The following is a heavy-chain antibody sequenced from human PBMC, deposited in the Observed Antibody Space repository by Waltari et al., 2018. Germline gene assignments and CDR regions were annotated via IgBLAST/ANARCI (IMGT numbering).Heavy chain of an antibody. D-gene: IGHD7-27*01. CDR2: IESEESGT. CDR1: GFTFSRYR. Sequence: EVQLVESGGALVQPGGSLRLSCATSGFTFSRYRMRWVRQGPGKGLMWVSQIESEESGTTDADSVKGRFTISRDNAKNTVYLQMNGLGDEDTAVYYCVRDEPGDGLDYWGQGTLVTVSS. J-gene: IGHJ4*02. CDR3: VRDEPGDGLDY. V-gene: IGHV3-74*03.